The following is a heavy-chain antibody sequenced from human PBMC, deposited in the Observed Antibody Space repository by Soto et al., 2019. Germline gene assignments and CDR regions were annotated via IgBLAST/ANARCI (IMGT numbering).Heavy chain of an antibody. V-gene: IGHV3-33*01. CDR1: GFSFGTYG. Sequence: GGSLRLSCAASGFSFGTYGMHWVRQAPGKGLEWVAVIWYDGSYKYYADSVKGRFTISRDNSKSALYLQMNSLRAEDTSVYYCVREVRRFSSSSYRGTFDYWGQGTLVTVSS. D-gene: IGHD6-6*01. CDR3: VREVRRFSSSSYRGTFDY. J-gene: IGHJ4*02. CDR2: IWYDGSYK.